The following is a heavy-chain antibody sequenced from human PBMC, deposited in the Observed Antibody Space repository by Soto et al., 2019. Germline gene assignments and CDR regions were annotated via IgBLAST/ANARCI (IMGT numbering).Heavy chain of an antibody. D-gene: IGHD3-22*01. J-gene: IGHJ4*02. Sequence: SETLSLTCTVSGGSISSGGYYWSWIRQHPGKGLEWIGYIYYSGSTYYNPSLKSRVTISVDTSKNQFSLKLSSVTAADTAVYYCVRDRDESSGSGTYYFGYWGEGTLVTVCS. CDR2: IYYSGST. CDR1: GGSISSGGYY. CDR3: VRDRDESSGSGTYYFGY. V-gene: IGHV4-31*03.